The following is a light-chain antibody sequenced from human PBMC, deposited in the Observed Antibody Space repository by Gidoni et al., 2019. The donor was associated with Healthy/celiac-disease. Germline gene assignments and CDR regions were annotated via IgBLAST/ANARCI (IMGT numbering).Light chain of an antibody. CDR3: QVLDARSDPPVV. CDR2: DDT. V-gene: IGLV3-21*02. CDR1: NIGGKT. J-gene: IGLJ3*02. Sequence: SYVLTQPPSVSVAPGQTARVSCGGGNIGGKTVHWYQQRPGQAPVLVVYDDTDRPSGIPGRFSGSNSGHTATLTISRVEAGDEADYYCQVLDARSDPPVVFGGGTKLTVL.